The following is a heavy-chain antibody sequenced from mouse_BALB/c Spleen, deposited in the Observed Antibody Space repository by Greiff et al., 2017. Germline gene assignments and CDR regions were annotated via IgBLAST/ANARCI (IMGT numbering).Heavy chain of an antibody. D-gene: IGHD1-1*01. V-gene: IGHV1S81*02. CDR1: GYTFTSYY. Sequence: QVQLQQPGADLVKPGASVKLSCTASGYTFTSYYMSWVQQRPGQGLEWIGGINPSNGGTNFNEKFKSKATLTVDKSSSTAYLQLSSLTSEDSAVYYCTRNYGRSDYWGQGTTLTVSS. CDR2: INPSNGGT. CDR3: TRNYGRSDY. J-gene: IGHJ2*01.